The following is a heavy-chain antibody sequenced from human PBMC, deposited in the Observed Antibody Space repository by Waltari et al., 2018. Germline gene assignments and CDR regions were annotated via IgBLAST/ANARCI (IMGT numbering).Heavy chain of an antibody. Sequence: QVQLQESGPGLVKPSETLSLTCTVSGGSISSYYWSWIRQPPGKGLEWIGYIYYSGSTNYNPSLKSRVTISVDTSKNQFSLKLSSVTAADTAVYYCARGELRFLEWLPLDYWGQGTLVTVSS. CDR1: GGSISSYY. J-gene: IGHJ4*02. CDR3: ARGELRFLEWLPLDY. V-gene: IGHV4-59*01. CDR2: IYYSGST. D-gene: IGHD3-3*01.